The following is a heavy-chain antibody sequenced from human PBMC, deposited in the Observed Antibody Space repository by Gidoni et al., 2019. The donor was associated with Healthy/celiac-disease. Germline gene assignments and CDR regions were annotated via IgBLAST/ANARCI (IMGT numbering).Heavy chain of an antibody. Sequence: QLQLQESGPGLVKPSETLSLTCTVSGGSITSSSSHWGWIRQPPGKGLEWIGSIYYSGSTYYNPSLKSRVTISVDTSKNQFSLKLSSVTAADTAVYYCARPHGYDSSGKGVYFDYWGQGTLVTVSS. D-gene: IGHD3-22*01. CDR1: GGSITSSSSH. CDR3: ARPHGYDSSGKGVYFDY. V-gene: IGHV4-39*01. CDR2: IYYSGST. J-gene: IGHJ4*02.